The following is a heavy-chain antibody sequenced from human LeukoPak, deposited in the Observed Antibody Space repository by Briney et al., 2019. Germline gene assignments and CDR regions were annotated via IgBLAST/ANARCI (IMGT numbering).Heavy chain of an antibody. CDR3: AREAVAGLIDY. V-gene: IGHV3-53*01. Sequence: GGSLRLSCAASGFTFSSFSMNWVRQAPGKGLEWVSVIYSDGSTYYADSVKGRFTISRDNSKNTLYLQMNSLRAEDTAVYYCAREAVAGLIDYWGQGTLVTVSS. CDR1: GFTFSSFS. CDR2: IYSDGST. D-gene: IGHD6-19*01. J-gene: IGHJ4*02.